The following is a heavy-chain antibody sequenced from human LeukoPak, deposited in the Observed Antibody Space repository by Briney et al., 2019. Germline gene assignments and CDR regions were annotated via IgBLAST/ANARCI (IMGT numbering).Heavy chain of an antibody. J-gene: IGHJ4*02. V-gene: IGHV1-69*05. D-gene: IGHD3-22*01. CDR2: IIPIFDSP. Sequence: SVKVSCKASGGTVSNYVITWVRQAPGQGLEWMGGIIPIFDSPNYAQKLQGRVTMTTDTSTSTAYMELRSLRSDDTAVYYCARDTYYYDSWGQGTLVTVSS. CDR1: GGTVSNYV. CDR3: ARDTYYYDS.